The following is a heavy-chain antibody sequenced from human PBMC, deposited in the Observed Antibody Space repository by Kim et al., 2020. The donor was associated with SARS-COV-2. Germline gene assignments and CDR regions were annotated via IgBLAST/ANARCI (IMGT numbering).Heavy chain of an antibody. J-gene: IGHJ3*02. CDR2: SSYL. V-gene: IGHV3-21*01. D-gene: IGHD6-6*01. Sequence: SSYLYYADSVKVRFTISRDNAKNSLYLQMNSLRAEDTAVYYCARGAARGIWGQGTMVTVSS. CDR3: ARGAARGI.